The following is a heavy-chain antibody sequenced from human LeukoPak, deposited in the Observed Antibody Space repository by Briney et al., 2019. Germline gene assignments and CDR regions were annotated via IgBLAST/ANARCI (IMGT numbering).Heavy chain of an antibody. V-gene: IGHV4-4*07. CDR3: ARDMAAAGTLFPDY. CDR1: GGSISSYY. D-gene: IGHD6-13*01. Sequence: PSETLTLTCTVSGGSISSYYWSWIRQPAGKGLEWIGRIYTSGSTNYNPSLKSRVTMSVDTSKNQFSLKLSSVTAADTAVYYCARDMAAAGTLFPDYWGQGTLVTVSS. CDR2: IYTSGST. J-gene: IGHJ4*02.